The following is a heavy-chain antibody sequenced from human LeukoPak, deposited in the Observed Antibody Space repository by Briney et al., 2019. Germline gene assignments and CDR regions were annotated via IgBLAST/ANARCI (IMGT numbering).Heavy chain of an antibody. J-gene: IGHJ4*02. V-gene: IGHV4-38-2*02. D-gene: IGHD6-19*01. CDR3: ARGLAVAGTRDY. Sequence: SETLSLTCTVSGYSISSGYYWGWIRQPPGKGLEWIGSIYHSGSTYYNPSLKSRVTISVDTSKNQFSLKLSSVTAADTAVYYCARGLAVAGTRDYWGQGTLVTVSS. CDR2: IYHSGST. CDR1: GYSISSGYY.